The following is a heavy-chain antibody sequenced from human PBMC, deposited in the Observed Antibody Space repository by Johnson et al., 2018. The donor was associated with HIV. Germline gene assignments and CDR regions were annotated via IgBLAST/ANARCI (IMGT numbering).Heavy chain of an antibody. V-gene: IGHV3-30*19. CDR1: GFTFSSYG. D-gene: IGHD3-22*01. CDR2: ISYDGSNK. J-gene: IGHJ3*02. Sequence: QVQLVESGGGVVQPGGSLRLSCVASGFTFSSYGMHWVRQAQGKGPEWVACISYDGSNKYYADSVKGRFTISRDNSKNTLYLQMNSLRAEDTAVYYCARDGPTMIVGDDAFDIWGQGTMVTVSS. CDR3: ARDGPTMIVGDDAFDI.